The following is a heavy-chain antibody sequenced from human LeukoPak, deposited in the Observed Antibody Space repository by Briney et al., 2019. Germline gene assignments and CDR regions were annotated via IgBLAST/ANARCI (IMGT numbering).Heavy chain of an antibody. D-gene: IGHD6-19*01. CDR3: ASGIAVAGTYAFDI. CDR1: GYTFIRYG. CDR2: INPNSGGT. J-gene: IGHJ3*02. Sequence: ASVKVSCKASGYTFIRYGISWVRQAPGQGLEWMGWINPNSGGTNYAQKFQGRVTMTRDTSISTAYMELSRLRSDDTAVYYCASGIAVAGTYAFDIWGQGTMVTVSS. V-gene: IGHV1-2*02.